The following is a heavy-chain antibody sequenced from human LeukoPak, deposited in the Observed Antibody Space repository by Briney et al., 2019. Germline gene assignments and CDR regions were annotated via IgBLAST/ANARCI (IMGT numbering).Heavy chain of an antibody. CDR3: AIEGIAAADSYYYYYMDV. J-gene: IGHJ6*03. D-gene: IGHD6-13*01. CDR1: GYTSITYG. Sequence: GSVRGACKASGYTSITYGISWGRETPGQGPEWRGWISAYNGNPSYAQKLQGRVTMTTDTSTSTAYMELRSLRSDDTAVYYCAIEGIAAADSYYYYYMDVWGKGTTVTVSS. CDR2: ISAYNGNP. V-gene: IGHV1-18*01.